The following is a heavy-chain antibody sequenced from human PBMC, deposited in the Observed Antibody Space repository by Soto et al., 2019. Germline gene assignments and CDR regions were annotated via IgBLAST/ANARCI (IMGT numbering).Heavy chain of an antibody. CDR2: ISSSSSTI. J-gene: IGHJ6*02. V-gene: IGHV3-48*02. D-gene: IGHD3-22*01. CDR1: GFTFSSYS. Sequence: GGSLRLSCAASGFTFSSYSMNWVRQAPGKGLEWVSYISSSSSTIYYADSVKGRFTISRDNAKNSLYLQMNSLRDEDTAVYYCARDRAYYYDSSGYYHYYYGMDVWGQGTTVTVSS. CDR3: ARDRAYYYDSSGYYHYYYGMDV.